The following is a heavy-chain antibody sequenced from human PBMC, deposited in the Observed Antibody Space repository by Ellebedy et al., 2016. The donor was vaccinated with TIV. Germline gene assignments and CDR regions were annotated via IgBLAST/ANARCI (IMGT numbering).Heavy chain of an antibody. V-gene: IGHV4-34*01. Sequence: SETLSLXCAVYGGSFSGYYWSWIRQPPGKGLEWIGEINHSGSTNYNPSLKSRVTISVDTSKNQFSLKLSSVTAADTAVYYCARAGDYFDYWGQGTLVTVSS. D-gene: IGHD4-17*01. CDR3: ARAGDYFDY. CDR1: GGSFSGYY. CDR2: INHSGST. J-gene: IGHJ4*02.